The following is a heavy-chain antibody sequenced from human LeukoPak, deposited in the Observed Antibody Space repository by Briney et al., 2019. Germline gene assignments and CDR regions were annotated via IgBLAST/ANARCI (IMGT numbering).Heavy chain of an antibody. J-gene: IGHJ4*02. D-gene: IGHD1-26*01. CDR1: GGSISSYY. CDR3: VTGSYYFRDY. Sequence: PSETLSLTCTVSGGSISSYYWSWIRQPPGKGLEWIGYIYYSGSTNYNPSLKSRVTISVDTSKNQFSLKLSSVTAADTAVYYCVTGSYYFRDYWGQGTLVTVSS. V-gene: IGHV4-59*08. CDR2: IYYSGST.